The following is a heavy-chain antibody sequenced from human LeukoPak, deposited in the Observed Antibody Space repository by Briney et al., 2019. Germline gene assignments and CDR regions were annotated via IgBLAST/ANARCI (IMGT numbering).Heavy chain of an antibody. Sequence: GASVKVSCKASGGTFSSYAISWVRQAPGQGLEWMGGIIPIFGTANYAQKFQGRVTITADESTSTAYMELSSLRSEDTAVYYCARGGTWTHNYYYYMDVWAKGPRSPSP. V-gene: IGHV1-69*13. CDR2: IIPIFGTA. CDR3: ARGGTWTHNYYYYMDV. CDR1: GGTFSSYA. J-gene: IGHJ6*03. D-gene: IGHD1-14*01.